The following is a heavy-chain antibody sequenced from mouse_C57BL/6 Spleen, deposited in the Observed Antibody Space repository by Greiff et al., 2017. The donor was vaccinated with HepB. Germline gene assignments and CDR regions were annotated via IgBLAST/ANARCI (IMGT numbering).Heavy chain of an antibody. CDR1: GYTFTSYW. Sequence: QVQLKQPGAELVMPGASVKLSCKASGYTFTSYWMHWVKQRPGQGLEWIGEIDPSDSYTNYNQKFKGKSTLTVDKSSSTAYMQLSSLTSEDSAVYYCARWLDYYGSSYLDYWGQGTTLTVSS. CDR3: ARWLDYYGSSYLDY. D-gene: IGHD1-1*01. J-gene: IGHJ2*01. V-gene: IGHV1-69*01. CDR2: IDPSDSYT.